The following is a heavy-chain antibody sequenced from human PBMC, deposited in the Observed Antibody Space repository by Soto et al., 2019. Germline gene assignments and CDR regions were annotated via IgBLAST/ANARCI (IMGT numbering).Heavy chain of an antibody. D-gene: IGHD3-3*01. CDR3: ARESLRFLEWLQRGNWFDP. J-gene: IGHJ5*02. V-gene: IGHV4-34*01. CDR1: GGSFSGYY. Sequence: SETLSLTCAVYGGSFSGYYWSWIRQPPRKGLEWIGEINHSGSTNYNPSLKSRVTISVDTSKNQFSLKLSSVTAADTAVYYCARESLRFLEWLQRGNWFDPWGQGTLVTVSS. CDR2: INHSGST.